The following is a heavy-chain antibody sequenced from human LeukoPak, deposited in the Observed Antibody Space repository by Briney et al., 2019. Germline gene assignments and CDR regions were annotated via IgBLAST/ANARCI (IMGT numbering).Heavy chain of an antibody. CDR3: ARGRLTYYDYVWGSYRFDY. Sequence: SKTLSLTCAVYGGSFSGYYWSWIRQPPGKGLEWIGEINHSGSTNYNPSLKSRVTISVDTSKNQFSLKLSSVTAADTAVYYCARGRLTYYDYVWGSYRFDYWGQGTLVTVSS. D-gene: IGHD3-16*02. J-gene: IGHJ4*02. V-gene: IGHV4-34*01. CDR2: INHSGST. CDR1: GGSFSGYY.